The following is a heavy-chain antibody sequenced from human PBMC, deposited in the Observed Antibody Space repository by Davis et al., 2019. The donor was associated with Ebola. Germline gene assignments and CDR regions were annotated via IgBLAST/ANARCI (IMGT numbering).Heavy chain of an antibody. D-gene: IGHD1-7*01. CDR2: IKSQTVGGTT. J-gene: IGHJ6*02. V-gene: IGHV3-15*01. CDR3: TTEGITGTPGYYYYYGMDV. CDR1: GFTFSNAW. Sequence: GGSLRLSCAASGFTFSNAWMSWVRKAPGKGLEWVGRIKSQTVGGTTNYAAPVKGRFTISRDDSKNTLYLQMNSLKTEDTAVYYCTTEGITGTPGYYYYYGMDVWGQGTTVTVSS.